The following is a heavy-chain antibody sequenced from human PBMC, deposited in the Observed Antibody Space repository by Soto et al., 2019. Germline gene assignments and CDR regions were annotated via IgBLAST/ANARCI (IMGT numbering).Heavy chain of an antibody. J-gene: IGHJ5*02. V-gene: IGHV4-61*01. D-gene: IGHD1-26*01. Sequence: QVQLQESGPGLVKPSETLSLSCTVSGGSVSNDSYHWCWIRQPPGKGLEWIGNIYYSGSTNYNPSRKSRVTISLDTSKNQFSRKLSSVTAADTAVYYCATRVGATPPRTWGQGTLVIVSS. CDR1: GGSVSNDSYH. CDR2: IYYSGST. CDR3: ATRVGATPPRT.